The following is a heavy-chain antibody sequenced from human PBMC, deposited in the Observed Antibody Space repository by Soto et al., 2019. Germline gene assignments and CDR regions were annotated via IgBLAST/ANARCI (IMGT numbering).Heavy chain of an antibody. Sequence: GASVKVSCKASGYTFTGYDMHWVRQAPGQGLEWMGWINPNSGGTNYAQKFQGRVTMTRDTSISTAYMELSRLRSDDTAVYYCARELIRYFDGMDVWGQGTTVTVSS. CDR1: GYTFTGYD. J-gene: IGHJ6*02. CDR3: ARELIRYFDGMDV. V-gene: IGHV1-2*02. D-gene: IGHD3-9*01. CDR2: INPNSGGT.